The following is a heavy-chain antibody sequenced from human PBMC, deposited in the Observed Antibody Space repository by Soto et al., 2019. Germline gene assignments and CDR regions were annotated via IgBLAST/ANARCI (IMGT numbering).Heavy chain of an antibody. D-gene: IGHD2-15*01. Sequence: EVQLVESGGGLVQPGRSLRLSCAASGFTFDDYAMHWVRQAPGKGLEWVSGISWNSGSIGYADSVKGRFTISRDNAKNYLYLQMNSLRAEDTALYYCAKAAGTYCSGGSCFRTPIDYWGQGTLVTVSS. CDR3: AKAAGTYCSGGSCFRTPIDY. J-gene: IGHJ4*02. CDR2: ISWNSGSI. V-gene: IGHV3-9*01. CDR1: GFTFDDYA.